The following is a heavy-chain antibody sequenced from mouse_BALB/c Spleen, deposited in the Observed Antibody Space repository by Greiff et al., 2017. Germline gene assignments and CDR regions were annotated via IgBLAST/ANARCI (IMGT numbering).Heavy chain of an antibody. CDR1: GFTFSSYA. Sequence: EVQGVESGGGLVKPGGSLKLSCAASGFTFSSYAMSWVRQSPEKRLERVAEISSGGSYTYYPDTVTGRFTISRDNAKNTLYLEISSLRSEDTALYDCAREYDMSFDYWGQGTTLTVSS. J-gene: IGHJ2*01. V-gene: IGHV5-9-4*01. CDR2: ISSGGSYT. D-gene: IGHD2-14*01. CDR3: AREYDMSFDY.